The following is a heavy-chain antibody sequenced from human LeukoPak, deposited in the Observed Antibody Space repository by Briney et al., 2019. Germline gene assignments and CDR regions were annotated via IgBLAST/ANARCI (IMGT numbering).Heavy chain of an antibody. J-gene: IGHJ4*02. Sequence: PSETLSLTCAVYGGSFSGYYWSWIRQPPGKGLEWIGEINHSGSTNYNPSLKSRVTISVDTSKNQFSLKLSSVTAADTAVYYCARGRRYYYDSGGYLNFDYWGQGTLVTVSS. CDR1: GGSFSGYY. D-gene: IGHD3-22*01. V-gene: IGHV4-34*01. CDR3: ARGRRYYYDSGGYLNFDY. CDR2: INHSGST.